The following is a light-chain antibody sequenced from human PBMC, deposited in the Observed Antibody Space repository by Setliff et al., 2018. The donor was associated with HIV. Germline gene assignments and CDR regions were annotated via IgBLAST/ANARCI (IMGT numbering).Light chain of an antibody. V-gene: IGLV2-14*03. CDR2: DVS. Sequence: ALTQPASVSGSPGQSITISCAGISSDVGGYNFVSWYQQHPGKAPKLMVYDVSNRPSGVSNRFSGSKSGNTASLTISGLQVEDEADYYCSSYTSTNTLVFGGGTKVTV. CDR3: SSYTSTNTLV. J-gene: IGLJ3*02. CDR1: SSDVGGYNF.